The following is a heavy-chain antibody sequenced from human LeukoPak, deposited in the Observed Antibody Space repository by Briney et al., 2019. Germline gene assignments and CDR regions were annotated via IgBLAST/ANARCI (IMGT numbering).Heavy chain of an antibody. J-gene: IGHJ6*03. CDR2: INHSGST. V-gene: IGHV4-34*01. D-gene: IGHD3-10*01. CDR3: AKGGFLYYGSGPMDV. Sequence: NPSETLSLTCAVYGGSFSGYYWSWIRQPPGKGLEWIGEINHSGSTNYNPSLKSRVTISVDSSKNQFSLKLSSVTAADTALYYCAKGGFLYYGSGPMDVWGKGTTVTISS. CDR1: GGSFSGYY.